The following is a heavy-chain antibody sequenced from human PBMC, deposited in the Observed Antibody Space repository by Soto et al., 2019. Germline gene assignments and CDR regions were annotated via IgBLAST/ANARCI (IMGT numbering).Heavy chain of an antibody. CDR2: VFYTGST. Sequence: SETLSLTCSVSGGPISSYYWHWIRQPPGKGLEWIGYVFYTGSTDYNPSLKSRVTMSIDASRNQFSLKLTSVSAADTAVYYCARAFGSTMPSLVWGQGTLVTVSS. V-gene: IGHV4-59*01. CDR3: ARAFGSTMPSLV. CDR1: GGPISSYY. D-gene: IGHD2-2*01. J-gene: IGHJ4*02.